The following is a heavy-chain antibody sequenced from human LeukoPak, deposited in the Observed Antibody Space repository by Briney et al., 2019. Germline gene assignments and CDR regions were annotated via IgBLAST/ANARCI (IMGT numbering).Heavy chain of an antibody. CDR2: MSSSRNTI. Sequence: GGSLRLSCAASGFIISHYGMNWVRQAPGKGLEWLSYMSSSRNTIYYADSVKGRFTISRDDGNNSLSLQMSSLRDEDTAIYYSVRVYDGAYHLDHWGQGTLVTVSS. J-gene: IGHJ4*02. CDR3: VRVYDGAYHLDH. D-gene: IGHD5/OR15-5a*01. V-gene: IGHV3-48*02. CDR1: GFIISHYG.